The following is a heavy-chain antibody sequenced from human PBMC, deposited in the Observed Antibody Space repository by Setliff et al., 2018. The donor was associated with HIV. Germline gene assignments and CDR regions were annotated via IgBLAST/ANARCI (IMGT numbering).Heavy chain of an antibody. CDR1: GGSFSGYY. CDR2: INHSGST. J-gene: IGHJ5*02. CDR3: ARERSRIVVVPAAIIARVNWFDP. D-gene: IGHD2-2*01. Sequence: SETLSLTCAVYGGSFSGYYWSWIRQPPGKGLEWIGEINHSGSTNYNPSLKSRVTISVDTSKNQFSLKLSSVTAGDTAVYYCARERSRIVVVPAAIIARVNWFDPWGQGTLVTVSS. V-gene: IGHV4-34*01.